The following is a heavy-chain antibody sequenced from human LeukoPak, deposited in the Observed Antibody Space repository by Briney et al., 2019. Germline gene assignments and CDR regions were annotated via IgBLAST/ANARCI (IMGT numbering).Heavy chain of an antibody. D-gene: IGHD6-19*01. J-gene: IGHJ4*02. CDR3: VRSGYSSGWYRS. CDR1: DFSVSTNY. V-gene: IGHV3-53*01. Sequence: GGSLRLSCVASDFSVSTNYMNWVRQAPGKGLEWVSVILSGGATYYADSVKGRFTISRDNSKNTLYLQMTSLTVEDTAVYYCVRSGYSSGWYRSWGQGTLVIVSS. CDR2: ILSGGAT.